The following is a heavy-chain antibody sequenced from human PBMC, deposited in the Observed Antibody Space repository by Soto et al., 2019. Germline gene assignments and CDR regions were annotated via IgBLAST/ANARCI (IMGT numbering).Heavy chain of an antibody. V-gene: IGHV6-1*01. CDR1: GDSVSSNIAA. D-gene: IGHD6-13*01. Sequence: SQTLSLTCAISGDSVSSNIAAWNWVRQSPSRGLEWLGRTKYRSKWYTDYATSVKSRISINPDTSKNQVSLQLNSVAPEDTAVYYCAREGSSTWTYYFAFWRQGILVTVSS. CDR3: AREGSSTWTYYFAF. CDR2: TKYRSKWYT. J-gene: IGHJ4*02.